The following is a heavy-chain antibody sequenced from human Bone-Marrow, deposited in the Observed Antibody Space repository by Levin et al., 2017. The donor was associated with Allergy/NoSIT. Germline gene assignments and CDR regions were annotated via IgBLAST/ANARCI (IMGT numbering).Heavy chain of an antibody. D-gene: IGHD3-22*01. CDR1: GFTFSSYA. V-gene: IGHV3-23*01. Sequence: GESLKISCAASGFTFSSYAMSWVRQAPGKGLEWVSAISGSGGSTYYADSVKGRFTISRDNSKNTLYLQMNSLRAEDTAVYYCAKDLPYYYDSSGYYFHYYYGMDVWGQGTTVTVSS. CDR3: AKDLPYYYDSSGYYFHYYYGMDV. CDR2: ISGSGGST. J-gene: IGHJ6*02.